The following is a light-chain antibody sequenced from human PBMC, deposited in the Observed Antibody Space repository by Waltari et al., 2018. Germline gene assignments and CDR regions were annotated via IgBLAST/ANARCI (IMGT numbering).Light chain of an antibody. CDR2: DAS. J-gene: IGKJ3*01. CDR3: QQRSNWPRS. V-gene: IGKV3-11*01. Sequence: EIVLTQSPATLSLSPGERATLSCPASESVSTYLAWYQHKPGQPPRLLIYDASYRATGIPARFSGSGSGTDFTLTISSLEPEDFAVYYCQQRSNWPRSFGPGTKVEI. CDR1: ESVSTY.